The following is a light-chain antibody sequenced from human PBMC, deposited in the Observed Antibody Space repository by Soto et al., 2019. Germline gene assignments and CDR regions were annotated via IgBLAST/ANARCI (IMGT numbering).Light chain of an antibody. V-gene: IGLV1-47*02. CDR3: AAWDDSLRGYV. J-gene: IGLJ1*01. CDR1: SSNIGRNY. Sequence: QSVLSQPPSGSGTPGQRVTISCSGSSSNIGRNYIYWYQQLPGTAPKLLIYGNTQRPSGVPDRFSGSKSGTSVSLAISGLRSEDEADYYCAAWDDSLRGYVFGTGTKVTVL. CDR2: GNT.